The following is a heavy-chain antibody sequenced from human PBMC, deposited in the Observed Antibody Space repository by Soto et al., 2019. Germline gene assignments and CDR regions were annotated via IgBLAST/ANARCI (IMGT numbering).Heavy chain of an antibody. CDR3: ARLTVVVTAIRYNWFDP. CDR2: IYYSGST. D-gene: IGHD2-21*02. J-gene: IGHJ5*02. Sequence: PSETLSLTCTVSGGSISSSSYYGGWIRQSPGKGLEWTGSIYYSGSTYYNPSLKSRVTISVDTSKSQFSLKLSSVTAADTAVYYCARLTVVVTAIRYNWFDPWGQGTLVTVSS. V-gene: IGHV4-39*01. CDR1: GGSISSSSYY.